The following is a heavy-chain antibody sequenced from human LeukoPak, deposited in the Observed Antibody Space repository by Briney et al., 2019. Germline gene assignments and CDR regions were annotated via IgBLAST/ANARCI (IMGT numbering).Heavy chain of an antibody. CDR2: ISAYNGNT. D-gene: IGHD6-19*01. CDR1: GYTFTSYY. Sequence: ASVKVSCKASGYTFTSYYMHWVRQAPGQGLEWMGWISAYNGNTNYAQKLQGRVTMTTDTSTSTAYMELRSLRSDDTAVYYCARRGPQWLVQYWGQGTLVTVSS. V-gene: IGHV1-18*04. CDR3: ARRGPQWLVQY. J-gene: IGHJ4*02.